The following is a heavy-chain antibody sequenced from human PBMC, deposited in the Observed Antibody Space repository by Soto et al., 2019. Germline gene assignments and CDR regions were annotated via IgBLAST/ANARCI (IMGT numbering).Heavy chain of an antibody. D-gene: IGHD5-12*01. Sequence: ASVKVSCKASGGTFSSYAISWVRQAPGQGLEWMGGIIPNIGNTNYAQKFQGRVTMTRNTSISTAYMELSSLRSEDTAVYYCARESGYDSYYYYYMDVWGKGTTVTVSS. J-gene: IGHJ6*03. V-gene: IGHV1-8*02. CDR2: IIPNIGNT. CDR1: GGTFSSYA. CDR3: ARESGYDSYYYYYMDV.